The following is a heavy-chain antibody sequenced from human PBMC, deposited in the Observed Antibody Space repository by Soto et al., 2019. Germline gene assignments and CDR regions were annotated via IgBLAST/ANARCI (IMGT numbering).Heavy chain of an antibody. CDR2: IYWDDDK. CDR3: SYLPCSGGSCHWFSYSGMDV. V-gene: IGHV2-5*02. J-gene: IGHJ6*02. Sequence: QITLKESGPTLVKPTQTLTLTCTFSGFSLSTSGVGVAWIRQPPGKALEWLALIYWDDDKRYRPSLETRLTITKYTSKNQVVLTMTNVDSVDTATYYCSYLPCSGGSCHWFSYSGMDVWGQGTTVIVSS. D-gene: IGHD2-15*01. CDR1: GFSLSTSGVG.